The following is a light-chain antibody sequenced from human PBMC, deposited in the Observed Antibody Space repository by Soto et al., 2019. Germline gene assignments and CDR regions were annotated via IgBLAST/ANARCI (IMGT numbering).Light chain of an antibody. CDR1: ESVSSTS. J-gene: IGKJ1*01. CDR3: QHYDNSPWT. V-gene: IGKV3-20*01. Sequence: EIVLTQSPGTLSLSPGERATLSCRASESVSSTSLAWYQQKPGQAPRLLMYGVSSRATGIPDRFSGSGSGTDFTLTINRLEPEDFAVYFCQHYDNSPWTFGQGTKVDIK. CDR2: GVS.